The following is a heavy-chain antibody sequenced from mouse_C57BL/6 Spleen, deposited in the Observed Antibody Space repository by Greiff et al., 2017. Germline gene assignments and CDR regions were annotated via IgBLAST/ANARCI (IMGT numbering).Heavy chain of an antibody. D-gene: IGHD1-1*01. CDR2: ISGGGGNT. J-gene: IGHJ4*01. Sequence: EVQGVESGGGLVKPGGSLKLSCAASGFTFSSYTMSWVRQTPEKRLEWVASISGGGGNTYYPDSVKGRFTISRDNAKNTLYLQMSSLRSEDTALYYCARHALRGYALDYWGQGTTVTVSS. V-gene: IGHV5-9*01. CDR3: ARHALRGYALDY. CDR1: GFTFSSYT.